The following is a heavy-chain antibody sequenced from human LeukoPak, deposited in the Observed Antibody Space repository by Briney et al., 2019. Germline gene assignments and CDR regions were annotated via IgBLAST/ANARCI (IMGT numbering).Heavy chain of an antibody. D-gene: IGHD3-22*01. Sequence: PSETLSLTCTVSGGSISSYYWSWIRQPPGKGLEWIGYIYYSGSTNYNPSLKSRVTISVDTSKNLFSLKLSSVTAADTAVYYCARSRNYYDSSNFDYWGQGTLVTVSS. J-gene: IGHJ4*02. CDR1: GGSISSYY. V-gene: IGHV4-59*01. CDR2: IYYSGST. CDR3: ARSRNYYDSSNFDY.